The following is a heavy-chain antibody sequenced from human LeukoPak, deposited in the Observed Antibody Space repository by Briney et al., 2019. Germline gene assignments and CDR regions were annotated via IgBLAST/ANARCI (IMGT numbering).Heavy chain of an antibody. D-gene: IGHD2-2*01. CDR3: ARWDKSFYCSSTSCPDY. CDR2: ISSSSSTI. J-gene: IGHJ4*02. Sequence: GGSLRLSCXASGFTFSSYSMNWVRQAPGKGLEWVSYISSSSSTIYYADPVKGRFTISRDNAKNSLYLQMNSLRAEDTAVYYCARWDKSFYCSSTSCPDYWGPGTLVTVSS. CDR1: GFTFSSYS. V-gene: IGHV3-48*01.